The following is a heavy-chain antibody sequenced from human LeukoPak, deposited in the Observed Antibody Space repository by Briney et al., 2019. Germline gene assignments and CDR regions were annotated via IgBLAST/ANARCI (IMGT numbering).Heavy chain of an antibody. CDR2: IKQDGSEK. D-gene: IGHD2-15*01. J-gene: IGHJ4*02. Sequence: GGSLRLSCAASGFTFSSYWMSWVRQAPGKGLGWVANIKQDGSEKYYVDSVKGRFTISRDNAKNSLYLQMNSLRAEDTAVYYCARARGRYCSGGSCFWSDYWGQGTLVTVSS. V-gene: IGHV3-7*03. CDR1: GFTFSSYW. CDR3: ARARGRYCSGGSCFWSDY.